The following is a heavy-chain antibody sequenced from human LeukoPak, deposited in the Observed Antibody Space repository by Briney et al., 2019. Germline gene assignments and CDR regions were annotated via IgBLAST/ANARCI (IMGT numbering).Heavy chain of an antibody. V-gene: IGHV3-7*01. Sequence: GGSLRLSCAASGFTFSSYWVSWVRQAPGRGLEWVANIKQDGSEKYYVDSVKGRFTISRDNAKNSLYLQMNSLRAEDTAVYYCARDTAMIEGAFDIWGQGTMVTVSS. J-gene: IGHJ3*02. CDR3: ARDTAMIEGAFDI. CDR2: IKQDGSEK. D-gene: IGHD3-22*01. CDR1: GFTFSSYW.